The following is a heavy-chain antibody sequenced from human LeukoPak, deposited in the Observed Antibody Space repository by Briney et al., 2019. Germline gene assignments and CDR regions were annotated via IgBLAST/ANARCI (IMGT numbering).Heavy chain of an antibody. CDR3: ERLGYGSSGWYSDY. J-gene: IGHJ4*02. Sequence: ASVKVSCKASGYTFTSYDINWVRQATGQGLEWMGWMNPNSGNTGYAQKFQGRVTMTRNTSISTAYMELSSLRSEDTGVYYCERLGYGSSGWYSDYWGQGTLVTVSS. V-gene: IGHV1-8*01. CDR1: GYTFTSYD. CDR2: MNPNSGNT. D-gene: IGHD6-19*01.